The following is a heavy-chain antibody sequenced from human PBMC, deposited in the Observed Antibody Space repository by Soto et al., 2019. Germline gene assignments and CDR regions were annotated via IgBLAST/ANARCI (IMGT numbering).Heavy chain of an antibody. V-gene: IGHV1-18*01. Sequence: ASVKVSCKASGYTFTSYGISWVRQSPGQGLEWMGWISAYNGNTNYAQKLQGRVTMTTDTSTSTAYMELRSLRSDDTAVYYCARDQSYDFWSGNEAFDIGGQGTMVTVSS. J-gene: IGHJ3*02. CDR2: ISAYNGNT. CDR1: GYTFTSYG. D-gene: IGHD3-3*01. CDR3: ARDQSYDFWSGNEAFDI.